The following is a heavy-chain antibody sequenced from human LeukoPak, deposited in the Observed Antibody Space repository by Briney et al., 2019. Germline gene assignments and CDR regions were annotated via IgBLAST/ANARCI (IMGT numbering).Heavy chain of an antibody. CDR1: GYTFTSYD. CDR3: ARANNWNRDNAFDI. Sequence: ASVKVSCKASGYTFTSYDINWVRQATGRGLEWMGWMNPNSGNTGYAQKFQGRVTMTRNSSISTAYMELSSLRSEDTAVYYCARANNWNRDNAFDIWGQGTMVTVSS. V-gene: IGHV1-8*01. J-gene: IGHJ3*02. CDR2: MNPNSGNT. D-gene: IGHD1-1*01.